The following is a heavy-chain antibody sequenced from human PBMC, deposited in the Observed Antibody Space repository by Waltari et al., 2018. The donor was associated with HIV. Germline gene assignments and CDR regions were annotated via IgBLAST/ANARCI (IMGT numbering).Heavy chain of an antibody. Sequence: EVQLVESGGGLVKPGGSLRLSCAASGFTFSSYSMNWVRQAPGKGLEWVSSISSSSSYIYYADSVKGRFTISRDNAKNSLYLQMNSLRAEDTAVYYCARGHITGTYADYGGQGTLVTVSS. CDR3: ARGHITGTYADY. V-gene: IGHV3-21*01. D-gene: IGHD1-20*01. J-gene: IGHJ4*02. CDR2: ISSSSSYI. CDR1: GFTFSSYS.